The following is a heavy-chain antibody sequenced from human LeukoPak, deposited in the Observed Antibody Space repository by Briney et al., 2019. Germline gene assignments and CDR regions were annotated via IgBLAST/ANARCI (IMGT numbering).Heavy chain of an antibody. Sequence: GGSLRLSCAASGFTFSSAWMTWVRQAPGQGLDWVGRIKARADGGTAEYAAPVKGRFTISRDDSKDTLYLQMNSLIIEDTGVYYCTTAEDGLWGQGTMVTVSS. CDR3: TTAEDGL. V-gene: IGHV3-15*01. CDR1: GFTFSSAW. J-gene: IGHJ3*01. CDR2: IKARADGGTA. D-gene: IGHD6-25*01.